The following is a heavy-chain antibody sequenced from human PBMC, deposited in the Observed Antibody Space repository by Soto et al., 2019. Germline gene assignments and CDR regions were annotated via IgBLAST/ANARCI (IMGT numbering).Heavy chain of an antibody. D-gene: IGHD3-22*01. V-gene: IGHV1-69*13. J-gene: IGHJ1*01. Sequence: AASVKVSCKASGGTFSSYAISWVRQAPGQGLEWMGGIIPIFGTANYAQKFQGRVTITADESTSTAYMELSSLRSEDTAVYYCARDVSGYYDSSGYQYQHWGQGTLVTVSS. CDR2: IIPIFGTA. CDR3: ARDVSGYYDSSGYQYQH. CDR1: GGTFSSYA.